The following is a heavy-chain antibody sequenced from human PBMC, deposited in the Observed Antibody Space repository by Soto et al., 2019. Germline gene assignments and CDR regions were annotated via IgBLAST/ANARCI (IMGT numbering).Heavy chain of an antibody. CDR3: ARDHTYSSSWAPDGWYFDL. Sequence: EVQLVESGGGLVQPGGSLRLSCAASGFTFSSYEMNWVRQAPGKGLEWVSYISSSGSTIYYADSVKGRFTISRDNAKNSLYLQMNRLRAEDTAVYYCARDHTYSSSWAPDGWYFDLWGRGTLVTVSS. CDR2: ISSSGSTI. V-gene: IGHV3-48*03. J-gene: IGHJ2*01. CDR1: GFTFSSYE. D-gene: IGHD6-13*01.